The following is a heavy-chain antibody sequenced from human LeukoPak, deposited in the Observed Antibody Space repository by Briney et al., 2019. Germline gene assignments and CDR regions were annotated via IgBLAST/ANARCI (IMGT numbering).Heavy chain of an antibody. V-gene: IGHV3-7*01. Sequence: GGSLRLSCAASGFTFSGYWLTWVRQAPGKGLEGVAMIKQDGSEKYYVDSVKGRFTISRDNAKNSLFLQMNSLRVEGTAVYYCARDSQWSLDYWGQGTLVTVSS. CDR3: ARDSQWSLDY. D-gene: IGHD6-19*01. CDR1: GFTFSGYW. CDR2: IKQDGSEK. J-gene: IGHJ4*02.